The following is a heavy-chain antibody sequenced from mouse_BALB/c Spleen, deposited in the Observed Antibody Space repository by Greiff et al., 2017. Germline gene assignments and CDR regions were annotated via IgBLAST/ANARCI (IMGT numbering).Heavy chain of an antibody. CDR3: AREVYYDYAAMDY. V-gene: IGHV3-2*02. J-gene: IGHJ4*01. CDR1: GYSITSDYA. D-gene: IGHD2-1*01. CDR2: ISYSGST. Sequence: VQLQQSGPGLVKPSQSLSLTCTVTGYSITSDYAWNWIRQFPGNKLEWMGYISYSGSTSYNPSLKSRISITRDTSKNQFFLQLNSVTTEDTATYYCAREVYYDYAAMDYWGQGTSVTVSS.